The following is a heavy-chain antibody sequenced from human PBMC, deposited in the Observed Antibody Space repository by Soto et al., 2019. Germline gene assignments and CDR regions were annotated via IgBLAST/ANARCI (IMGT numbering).Heavy chain of an antibody. J-gene: IGHJ6*02. V-gene: IGHV3-53*01. CDR2: IYSGGST. Sequence: QPGGSLRLSCAASGFTVSSNYMSWVRQAPGKGLEWVSVIYSGGSTYYADSVKGRFTISRDNSKNTLYLQMNSLRAEDTAVYYCAREVVVGAPGGMDVWGQGTTVTVSS. CDR1: GFTVSSNY. CDR3: AREVVVGAPGGMDV. D-gene: IGHD2-15*01.